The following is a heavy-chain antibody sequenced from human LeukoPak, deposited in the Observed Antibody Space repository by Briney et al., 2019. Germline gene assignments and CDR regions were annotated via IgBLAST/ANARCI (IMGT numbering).Heavy chain of an antibody. D-gene: IGHD5-18*01. Sequence: GGSLRLSCAASGFTFSTYSMNWVRQTPGKGLEWVSSISSSSSYIYYADSVKGRFSISRDNAKNSLYLQVNSLRAEDTAVYYXXXXKAVDTGRAFDIWGQGTMVTVSS. CDR3: XXXKAVDTGRAFDI. CDR1: GFTFSTYS. CDR2: ISSSSSYI. J-gene: IGHJ3*02. V-gene: IGHV3-21*01.